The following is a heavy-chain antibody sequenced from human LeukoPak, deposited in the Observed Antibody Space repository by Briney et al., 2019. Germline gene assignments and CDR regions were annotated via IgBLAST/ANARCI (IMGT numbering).Heavy chain of an antibody. Sequence: PGGSLRLSRAASGFMFSSYAMSWVRQAPGKGLEWVSAISGSGGSTYYADSVKGRFTISRDSSKNTLYLQMNSLRAEDTAVYYCAKDPRWSGSYYFDYWGQGTLVTVSS. CDR1: GFMFSSYA. V-gene: IGHV3-23*01. J-gene: IGHJ4*02. D-gene: IGHD1-26*01. CDR2: ISGSGGST. CDR3: AKDPRWSGSYYFDY.